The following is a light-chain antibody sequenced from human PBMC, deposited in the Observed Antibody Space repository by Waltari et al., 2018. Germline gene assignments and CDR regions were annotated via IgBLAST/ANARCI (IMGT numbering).Light chain of an antibody. Sequence: QSVLTQPPSASGTPGPRVTISCFGNSSNVQGNAVSLFQQPPGPAPKLLIYTNDQRPSGVPDRFSGSKSGTSASLAISGLQSEDEAVYYCAAWDDSLNVWLFGGGTKVTAL. CDR3: AAWDDSLNVWL. CDR2: TND. J-gene: IGLJ3*02. CDR1: SSNVQGNA. V-gene: IGLV1-44*01.